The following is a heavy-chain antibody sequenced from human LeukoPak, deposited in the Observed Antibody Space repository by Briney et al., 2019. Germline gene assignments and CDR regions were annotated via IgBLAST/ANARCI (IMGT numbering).Heavy chain of an antibody. Sequence: GGSLRLSCGASGFTFSNYAMSWVRQAPGKGLEWVSAIDPSSTYIYYADSVKGRFTISRDNAENSLYLQMNSLRVEDTAVYYCARAPTVLVGYCSSSSCQADYWGQGTLVTVSS. J-gene: IGHJ4*02. CDR3: ARAPTVLVGYCSSSSCQADY. CDR1: GFTFSNYA. V-gene: IGHV3-21*01. D-gene: IGHD2-2*01. CDR2: IDPSSTYI.